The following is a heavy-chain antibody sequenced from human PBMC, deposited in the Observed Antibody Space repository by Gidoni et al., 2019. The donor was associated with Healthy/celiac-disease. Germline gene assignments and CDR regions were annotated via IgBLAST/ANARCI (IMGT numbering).Heavy chain of an antibody. Sequence: QVQLVQSGAEVKKPGSSVTVSCKASGGTFSSYASSWVRQAPGQGLEWMGGFIPIFGTASYTQKYQGRVTITADESTSTAYMELSSLRSEDTAVDYCARERASEDYGDSDAFDIWGQGTMVTVSS. CDR2: FIPIFGTA. CDR1: GGTFSSYA. V-gene: IGHV1-69*01. J-gene: IGHJ3*02. D-gene: IGHD4-17*01. CDR3: ARERASEDYGDSDAFDI.